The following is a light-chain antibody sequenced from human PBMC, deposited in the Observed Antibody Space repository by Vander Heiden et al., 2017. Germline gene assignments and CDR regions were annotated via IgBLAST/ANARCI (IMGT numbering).Light chain of an antibody. Sequence: SSELTQHPALSVALGQPVRITCRADSLRNYYPSWYQQKPRQAPLLVFYGKNTRPSGIPGRFSGSSSGETASLIIHGSQAEDEADYYCNSRDSSGDHVFGGGTKLTVL. CDR2: GKN. CDR1: SLRNYY. J-gene: IGLJ3*02. CDR3: NSRDSSGDHV. V-gene: IGLV3-19*01.